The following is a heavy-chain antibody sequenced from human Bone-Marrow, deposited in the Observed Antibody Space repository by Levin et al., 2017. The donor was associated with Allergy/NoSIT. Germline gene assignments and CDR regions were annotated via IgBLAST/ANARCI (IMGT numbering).Heavy chain of an antibody. Sequence: GESLKISCKGSGYTFPNYWIGWVRQMPGQGLEWMGSIYPHDSHIKYSPSFQGQVTFSADKSTSTAYLQWNSLKASDSAIYFCARPPTAHYPQEHFHLWGQGTLVTVSS. CDR1: GYTFPNYW. CDR3: ARPPTAHYPQEHFHL. J-gene: IGHJ1*01. V-gene: IGHV5-51*01. D-gene: IGHD1/OR15-1a*01. CDR2: IYPHDSHI.